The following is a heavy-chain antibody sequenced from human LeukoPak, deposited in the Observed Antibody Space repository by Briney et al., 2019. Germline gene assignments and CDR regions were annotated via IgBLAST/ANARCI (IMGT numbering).Heavy chain of an antibody. V-gene: IGHV4-34*01. J-gene: IGHJ6*03. CDR1: TDSFTDDL. CDR2: INHREYT. Sequence: PSETLSLTCAVSTDSFTDDLWSGIRQSPGKGLEWIGEINHREYTNYNPSLRSRVTISVDTAKKQFSLKLGSVTAADTAVYYCARGYYYMDGWDKGAAVTVSS. CDR3: ARGYYYMDG.